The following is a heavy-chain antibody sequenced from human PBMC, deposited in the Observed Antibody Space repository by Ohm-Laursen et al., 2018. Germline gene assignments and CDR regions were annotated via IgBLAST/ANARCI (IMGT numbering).Heavy chain of an antibody. CDR1: GFTFRWYA. Sequence: SLRLSCAASGFTFRWYAMSWVRQAPGKGLEWVSALSGSGDTTDYADSVEGRFTISRDNSQNMLYLQMNSLRAEDTAVYYCARAEAVAGTPFRYWGQGTLVTVSS. V-gene: IGHV3-23*01. CDR3: ARAEAVAGTPFRY. CDR2: LSGSGDTT. J-gene: IGHJ4*02. D-gene: IGHD6-19*01.